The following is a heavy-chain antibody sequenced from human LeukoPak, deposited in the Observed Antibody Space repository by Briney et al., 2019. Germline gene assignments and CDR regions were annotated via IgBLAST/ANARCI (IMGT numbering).Heavy chain of an antibody. CDR3: ARGPEYYDSSGYYYLDY. CDR2: INHSGST. J-gene: IGHJ4*02. CDR1: GGSISSYY. D-gene: IGHD3-22*01. Sequence: SETLSLTCTVSGGSISSYYWSWIRQPPGKGLEWIGEINHSGSTNYNPSLKSRVTISVDTSKNQFSLKLSSVTAADTAVYYCARGPEYYDSSGYYYLDYWGQGTLVTVSS. V-gene: IGHV4-34*01.